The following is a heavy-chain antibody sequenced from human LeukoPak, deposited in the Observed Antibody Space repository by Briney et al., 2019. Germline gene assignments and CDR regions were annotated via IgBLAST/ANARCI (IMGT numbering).Heavy chain of an antibody. CDR3: ARETPDSSSWTDFDY. D-gene: IGHD6-13*01. Sequence: PGGSLRLSCAASGFTFSSYGMHWVRQAPGKGLEWVAVISYDGSNKYYADSVKGRFTISRDNSKNTLYLQMNSLRAEDTAVYYCARETPDSSSWTDFDYWGQGTLVTVSS. J-gene: IGHJ4*02. V-gene: IGHV3-30*19. CDR1: GFTFSSYG. CDR2: ISYDGSNK.